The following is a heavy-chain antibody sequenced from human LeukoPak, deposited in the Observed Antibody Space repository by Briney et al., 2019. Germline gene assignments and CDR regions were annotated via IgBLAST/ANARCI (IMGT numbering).Heavy chain of an antibody. CDR3: ASGGLHHGFDY. CDR1: GYSFSAYW. J-gene: IGHJ4*02. CDR2: IITDSGDT. V-gene: IGHV1-2*02. D-gene: IGHD2-15*01. Sequence: GASVKVSCKASGYSFSAYWMHWVRQAPGQGLEWMGWIITDSGDTNYAQKFQGRVTMTMDTSISTAYMELSSLSSDDTAVYYCASGGLHHGFDYWGQGTLVTVSS.